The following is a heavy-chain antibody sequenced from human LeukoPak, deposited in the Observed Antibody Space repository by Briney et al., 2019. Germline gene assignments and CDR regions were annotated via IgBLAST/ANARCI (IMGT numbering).Heavy chain of an antibody. CDR2: LGIAGDT. CDR3: ARDRRFLEWLTRNYFDY. CDR1: GFTVSSYA. V-gene: IGHV3-13*01. J-gene: IGHJ4*02. Sequence: PGGSLRLSCAASGFTVSSYAMHWVRQPIGKGLEWVSALGIAGDTFYPGSVKGRFTISRDNAKNTLYLQMNSLRAEDTAVYYCARDRRFLEWLTRNYFDYWGKGTLVTVSS. D-gene: IGHD3-3*01.